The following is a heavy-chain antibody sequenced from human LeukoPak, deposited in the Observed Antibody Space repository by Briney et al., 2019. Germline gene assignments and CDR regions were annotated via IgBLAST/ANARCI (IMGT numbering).Heavy chain of an antibody. V-gene: IGHV4-39*01. CDR3: ARIPTNAVPAAHNGFDI. CDR1: GGSISNSNYY. Sequence: PSETLSLTCTVSGGSISNSNYYWGWIRQPPGTGLEWVGNIYYSGSTYYNPSLRSRVTISVDTSKNQFSLKLSSVTAADTAVYYCARIPTNAVPAAHNGFDIWGQGTMLTVSS. J-gene: IGHJ3*02. D-gene: IGHD2-2*01. CDR2: IYYSGST.